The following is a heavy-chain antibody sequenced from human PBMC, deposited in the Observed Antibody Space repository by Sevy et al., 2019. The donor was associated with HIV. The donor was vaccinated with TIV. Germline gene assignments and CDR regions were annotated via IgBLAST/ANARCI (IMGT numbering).Heavy chain of an antibody. Sequence: GGSLRLSCAASGFTVSSNYMSWVRQAPGKGLEWVSVIYSGGSTYYADSVKGGFTISRDNSKNTLYLQMNSLRAEDTAVYYCARGGVAAAGTGAFDIWGQGTMVTVSS. V-gene: IGHV3-53*01. CDR2: IYSGGST. CDR1: GFTVSSNY. D-gene: IGHD6-13*01. J-gene: IGHJ3*02. CDR3: ARGGVAAAGTGAFDI.